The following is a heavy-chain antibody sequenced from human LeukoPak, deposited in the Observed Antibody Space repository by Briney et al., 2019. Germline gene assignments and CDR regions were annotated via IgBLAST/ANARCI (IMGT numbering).Heavy chain of an antibody. J-gene: IGHJ6*04. V-gene: IGHV3-48*04. D-gene: IGHD3-10*01. CDR2: ISSSGSTI. CDR1: GFTFSSYG. Sequence: GGSLRLSCAASGFTFSSYGMHWVRQAPGKGLEWVSYISSSGSTIYYADSVKGRFTISRDNAKNSLYLQMNSLRAEDTAVYYCARDVVRGSGGDVWGKGTTVTISS. CDR3: ARDVVRGSGGDV.